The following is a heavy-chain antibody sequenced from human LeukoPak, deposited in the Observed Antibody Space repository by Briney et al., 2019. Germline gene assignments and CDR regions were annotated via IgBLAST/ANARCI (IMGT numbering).Heavy chain of an antibody. CDR1: GFTFAGNA. V-gene: IGHV3-7*04. D-gene: IGHD5-18*01. J-gene: IGHJ1*01. CDR3: ARGYTCGY. CDR2: IKEDGSEK. Sequence: AGSLRLSCATSGFTFAGNAMSWVRQAPGKGLEWVANIKEDGSEKNYADSVKGRFTTSRDNAKNSLYLQMNSLRAEDTAVYYCARGYTCGYWGQGTLAIVSS.